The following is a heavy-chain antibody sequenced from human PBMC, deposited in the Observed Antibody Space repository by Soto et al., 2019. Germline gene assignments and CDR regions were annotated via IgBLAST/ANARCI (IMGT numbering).Heavy chain of an antibody. D-gene: IGHD7-27*01. CDR2: IYYSGKT. Sequence: SEALSLTCTVSGSSVSSGDYYWTWIGQRPGKDLEWIGYIYYSGKTNYNPSLRSRVTMSKDTSKNQFSLKLNSVTAADTAVYYCARRVTGGGERFDPWGLGTLVT. V-gene: IGHV4-30-4*01. J-gene: IGHJ5*02. CDR3: ARRVTGGGERFDP. CDR1: GSSVSSGDYY.